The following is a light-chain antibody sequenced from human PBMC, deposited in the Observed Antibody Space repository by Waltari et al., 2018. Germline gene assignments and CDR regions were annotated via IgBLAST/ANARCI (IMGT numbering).Light chain of an antibody. J-gene: IGLJ3*02. CDR3: SSYTQSRTRV. CDR1: SRDVGDSNL. V-gene: IGLV2-23*02. CDR2: GVT. Sequence: QSALTQSASVSGSPGQSITISCTGTSRDVGDSNLFSWYQQLPGRAPNPILSGVTKRPSGISDRFSGSKSGNTASLTISGLQSEDEADYYCSSYTQSRTRVFGGGTKLTVL.